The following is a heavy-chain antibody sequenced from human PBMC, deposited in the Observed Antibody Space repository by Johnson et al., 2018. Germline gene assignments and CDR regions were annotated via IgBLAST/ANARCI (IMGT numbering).Heavy chain of an antibody. J-gene: IGHJ1*01. D-gene: IGHD1-26*01. CDR2: INSDGSSR. Sequence: VQLQESGGGLVQPGGSLRLSCAASGFTFSNYWMHWVRQAPGKGLVWVSRINSDGSSRNYADSVKGRFNKSRDNAKKTMHLQMNSLKVEDTAVYYCARVRFSGNYVAEYFQYWGQGILVTVSS. CDR3: ARVRFSGNYVAEYFQY. V-gene: IGHV3-74*01. CDR1: GFTFSNYW.